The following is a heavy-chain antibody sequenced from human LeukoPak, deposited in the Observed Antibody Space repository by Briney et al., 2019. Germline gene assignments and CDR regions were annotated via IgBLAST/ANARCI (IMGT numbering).Heavy chain of an antibody. CDR1: GGSISSSSYY. Sequence: SETLSLTCTVSGGSISSSSYYWGWIRQPPGKGLEWIGSIYYSGSTYYNPSLKSRVTISVDPSKNQFSLKLSSVTAADTAVYCCARYGDYLYYYGMDVWGQGTTVTVSS. CDR2: IYYSGST. D-gene: IGHD4-17*01. V-gene: IGHV4-39*01. J-gene: IGHJ6*02. CDR3: ARYGDYLYYYGMDV.